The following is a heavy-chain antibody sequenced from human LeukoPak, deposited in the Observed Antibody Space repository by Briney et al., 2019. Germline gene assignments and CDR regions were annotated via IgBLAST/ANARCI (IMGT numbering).Heavy chain of an antibody. CDR2: IYYSGST. CDR3: ARDRGVTTWIDY. J-gene: IGHJ4*02. V-gene: IGHV4-59*01. Sequence: SETLSLTCTVSGGSISSYYWSWIRQPPGKGLEWIGYIYYSGSTNYNPSLKSRVTISVDTSKNQFSLKLSSVTAADTAVYYCARDRGVTTWIDYWGQGTLVTVSS. D-gene: IGHD4-17*01. CDR1: GGSISSYY.